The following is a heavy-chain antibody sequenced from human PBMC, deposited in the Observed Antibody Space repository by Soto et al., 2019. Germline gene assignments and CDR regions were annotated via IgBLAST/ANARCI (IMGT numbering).Heavy chain of an antibody. CDR2: MSYDGSNK. J-gene: IGHJ4*02. Sequence: QVQLVESGGGVVQPGRSLRLSCAASGFTFSIYAMRWVRQTPGTGLECVAIMSYDGSNKYYADSVKGRFTISRDNSKNTLYLQMNSLRAEDTAIYYCARDQTGITTAGGGRIDYWGQGTLVTVSS. D-gene: IGHD6-13*01. CDR1: GFTFSIYA. V-gene: IGHV3-30-3*01. CDR3: ARDQTGITTAGGGRIDY.